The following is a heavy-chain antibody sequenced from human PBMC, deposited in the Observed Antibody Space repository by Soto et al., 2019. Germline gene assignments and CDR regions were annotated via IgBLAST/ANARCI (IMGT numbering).Heavy chain of an antibody. V-gene: IGHV4-34*01. Sequence: SETLSLTCAVYGGSFSGYYWSWIRQPPGKGLEWIGEINHSGSTNYNPSLKSRVTISVDTSKNQFSLKLSSVTAADTAVYYCARLTYPPQGRGTYYYYYMDVWGKGTTVTVSS. CDR1: GGSFSGYY. J-gene: IGHJ6*03. D-gene: IGHD3-16*01. CDR3: ARLTYPPQGRGTYYYYYMDV. CDR2: INHSGST.